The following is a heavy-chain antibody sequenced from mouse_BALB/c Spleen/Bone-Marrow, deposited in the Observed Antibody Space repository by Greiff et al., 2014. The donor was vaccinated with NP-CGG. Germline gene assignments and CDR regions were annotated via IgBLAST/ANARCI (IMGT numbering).Heavy chain of an antibody. CDR2: INSNGGST. CDR1: GFTFSSYG. D-gene: IGHD1-1*01. CDR3: ARDYYGSSDY. V-gene: IGHV5-6-3*01. Sequence: VQLKESGGGLVQPGGSLKLSCAASGFTFSSYGMSWVRQTPDKRLELVATINSNGGSTYYPGSVKGRFTISRDNAKNTLYLQMSSLKSEDTAMYYCARDYYGSSDYWGQGTTLTVSS. J-gene: IGHJ2*01.